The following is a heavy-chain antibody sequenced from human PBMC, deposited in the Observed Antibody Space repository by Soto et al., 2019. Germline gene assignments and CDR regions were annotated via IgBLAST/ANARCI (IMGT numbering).Heavy chain of an antibody. J-gene: IGHJ6*03. CDR3: SVADIVVVPAAIDYYYYYMDV. CDR2: INSDGSST. CDR1: GFTFSSYW. Sequence: EVQLVESGGGLVQPGGSLRLSCAASGFTFSSYWMHWVRQAPGKGLVWVSRINSDGSSTSYADSVRGRFTISIDNAKNTLYLQMNSLRAEDTAVYYCSVADIVVVPAAIDYYYYYMDVWGKGPTVTVSS. D-gene: IGHD2-2*02. V-gene: IGHV3-74*01.